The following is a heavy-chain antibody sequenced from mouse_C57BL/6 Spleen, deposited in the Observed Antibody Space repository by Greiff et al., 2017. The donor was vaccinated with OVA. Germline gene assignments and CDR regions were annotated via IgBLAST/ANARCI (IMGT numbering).Heavy chain of an antibody. D-gene: IGHD2-1*01. CDR2: IDPEDGDT. CDR3: TTIYYGKPFAY. CDR1: GFNIKDYY. J-gene: IGHJ3*01. V-gene: IGHV14-1*01. Sequence: EVKLMESGAELVRPGASVKLSCTASGFNIKDYYMHWVKQRPEQGLEWIGRIDPEDGDTEYAPKFQGKATMTADTSSNTAYLQLSSLTSEDTAVYYCTTIYYGKPFAYWGQGTLVTVSA.